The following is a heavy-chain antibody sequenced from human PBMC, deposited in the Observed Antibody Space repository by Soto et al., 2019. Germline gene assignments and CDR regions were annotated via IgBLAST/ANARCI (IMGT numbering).Heavy chain of an antibody. V-gene: IGHV4-31*03. CDR2: IYYSGST. J-gene: IGHJ6*02. CDR1: GGSISSGGYY. CDR3: ARLIWFGELTGGMDV. D-gene: IGHD3-10*01. Sequence: PSETLSLTCTVSGGSISSGGYYWSWIRQHPGKGLEWIGYIYYSGSTYYNPSLKSRVTISVDTSKNQFSLKLSSVTAADTAVYYCARLIWFGELTGGMDVWGQGTTVTVSS.